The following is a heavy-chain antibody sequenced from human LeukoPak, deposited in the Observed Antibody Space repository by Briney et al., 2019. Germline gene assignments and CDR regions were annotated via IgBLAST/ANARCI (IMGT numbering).Heavy chain of an antibody. V-gene: IGHV5-51*01. CDR2: IFPDDSDT. Sequence: GESLKISCQGSGYSFTDYWIGWVRQMPGKGLEWMGIIFPDDSDTKYSPSFQGQVTISVDKSISTAYLQWSSLKASDTAMYYCARHVVVSHYYYMDVWGKGTTVTVSS. CDR1: GYSFTDYW. J-gene: IGHJ6*03. D-gene: IGHD2-2*01. CDR3: ARHVVVSHYYYMDV.